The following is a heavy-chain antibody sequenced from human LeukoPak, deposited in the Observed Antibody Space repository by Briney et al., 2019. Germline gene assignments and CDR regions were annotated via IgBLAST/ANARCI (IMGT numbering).Heavy chain of an antibody. CDR2: IRSKANSYAT. J-gene: IGHJ4*02. CDR3: TRGYQLPGFDY. V-gene: IGHV3-73*01. CDR1: GFTFSGSA. D-gene: IGHD2-2*01. Sequence: PGGSLRLSCVASGFTFSGSAMHWVRQASGKGLEWVVRIRSKANSYATAYAASVKGRFTISRDDSKNTAYLQMNSLKTEDTAVYYCTRGYQLPGFDYWGQGTLVTVSS.